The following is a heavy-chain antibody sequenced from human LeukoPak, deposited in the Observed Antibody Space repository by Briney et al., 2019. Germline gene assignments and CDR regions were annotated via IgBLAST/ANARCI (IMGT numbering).Heavy chain of an antibody. Sequence: GASVTVSCKASGGTFSSYAISWVRQAPGQGLEWMGGIIPIFGTANYAQKFQGRVTITADKSTSTAYMELSSLRSEDTAVYYCARDEAAGVFDYWGQGTLVTVSS. CDR1: GGTFSSYA. CDR2: IIPIFGTA. CDR3: ARDEAAGVFDY. V-gene: IGHV1-69*06. D-gene: IGHD6-13*01. J-gene: IGHJ4*02.